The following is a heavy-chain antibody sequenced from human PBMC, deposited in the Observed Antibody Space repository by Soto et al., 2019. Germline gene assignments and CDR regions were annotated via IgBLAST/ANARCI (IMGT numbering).Heavy chain of an antibody. J-gene: IGHJ4*02. Sequence: EVQLLESGGGLVQPGGSRGLSCAASGFSFSSYAMSWVRQAPGQGLEWVSSISGNGGATYYADSVKGRFTVSRDNSMNTLSLKMDSLRAEDTAVSYCAKGVRGSFSHLDSWGLGTLVTVSS. D-gene: IGHD3-16*01. CDR3: AKGVRGSFSHLDS. V-gene: IGHV3-23*01. CDR1: GFSFSSYA. CDR2: ISGNGGAT.